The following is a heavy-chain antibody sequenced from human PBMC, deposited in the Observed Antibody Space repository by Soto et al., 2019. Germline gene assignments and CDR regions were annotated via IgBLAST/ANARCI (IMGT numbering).Heavy chain of an antibody. CDR1: GFTFSSYA. D-gene: IGHD3-3*01. V-gene: IGHV3-23*01. CDR3: AKDTSGYSYYFDY. Sequence: SLRLSCAASGFTFSSYAMSWVRQAPGKGLEWVSAISGSGGSTYYADSVKGRFTISRDNSKNTLYLQMNSLRAEDTAVYYCAKDTSGYSYYFDYWGQGTLVTVSS. J-gene: IGHJ4*02. CDR2: ISGSGGST.